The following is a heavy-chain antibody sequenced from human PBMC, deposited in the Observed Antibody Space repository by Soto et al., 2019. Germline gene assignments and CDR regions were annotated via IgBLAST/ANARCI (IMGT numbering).Heavy chain of an antibody. CDR2: IIPIFGTA. Sequence: QVQLVQSGAEVKKPGSSVKVSCKASGGTFSSYAISWVRQAPGQGLEWMGGIIPIFGTANYAQKFQGRVTITADESTSTAKMELSSLRYEDTDVYYCAREGSRRDMDVWGQGTTVTVSS. D-gene: IGHD3-10*01. CDR1: GGTFSSYA. CDR3: AREGSRRDMDV. J-gene: IGHJ6*02. V-gene: IGHV1-69*12.